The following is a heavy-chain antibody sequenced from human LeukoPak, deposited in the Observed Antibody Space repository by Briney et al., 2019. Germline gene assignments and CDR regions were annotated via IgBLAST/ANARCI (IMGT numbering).Heavy chain of an antibody. Sequence: GGSLRLSCAASGFTFSSYSMNWVRQAPGKGLEWVSPISSSSSYIYYADSVKGRFTISRDNAKNSLYLQMNSLRAEDTAVYYCARMAGTDDYYDSSYPSDYWGQGTLVTVSS. D-gene: IGHD3-22*01. J-gene: IGHJ4*02. CDR2: ISSSSSYI. CDR1: GFTFSSYS. CDR3: ARMAGTDDYYDSSYPSDY. V-gene: IGHV3-21*01.